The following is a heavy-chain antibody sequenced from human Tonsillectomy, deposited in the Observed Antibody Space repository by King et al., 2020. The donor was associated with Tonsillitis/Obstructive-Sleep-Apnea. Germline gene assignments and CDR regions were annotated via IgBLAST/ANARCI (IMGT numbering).Heavy chain of an antibody. V-gene: IGHV3-7*04. Sequence: VQLVESGGGLVQPGGSLRLSCEASGFTFSSYWMTWVRHSPGKGLEWVANIKQDGSEKYYVDSVKVRFNISRDNAKNSLYLQMNSLRAEDTAVYYCARDSYGFWGGYSDYLGQGTLVTVSS. CDR3: ARDSYGFWGGYSDY. J-gene: IGHJ4*02. CDR2: IKQDGSEK. D-gene: IGHD3-3*01. CDR1: GFTFSSYW.